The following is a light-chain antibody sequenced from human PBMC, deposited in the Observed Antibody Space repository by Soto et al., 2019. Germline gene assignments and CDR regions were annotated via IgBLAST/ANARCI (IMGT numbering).Light chain of an antibody. CDR2: SND. V-gene: IGLV1-44*01. Sequence: QAVLTQPPSASGTPGQRVTMSCSGSRPNIGSNTVNWYQQFPGTAPKVLIYSNDQRPSGVPDRFSGSKSGTSASLAITGLQAEDEADYYCQSQDSSLSGSVFGGGTKVTVL. J-gene: IGLJ2*01. CDR1: RPNIGSNT. CDR3: QSQDSSLSGSV.